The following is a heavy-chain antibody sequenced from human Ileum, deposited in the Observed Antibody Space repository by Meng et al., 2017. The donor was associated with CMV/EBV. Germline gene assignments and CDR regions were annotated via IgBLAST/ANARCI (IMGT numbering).Heavy chain of an antibody. CDR1: GFSLYTNGVG. Sequence: ITLKVAGPTLVKPTQTLTLTCTFSGFSLYTNGVGVGWIRQPPGKTLEWLALIYWDDDKRYSPSLQSRLTITRDTSKNEVVLTMTNMDPADTATYYCVHRQATTGDAFDVWGQGTMVTVSS. CDR3: VHRQATTGDAFDV. D-gene: IGHD5-12*01. J-gene: IGHJ3*01. CDR2: IYWDDDK. V-gene: IGHV2-5*02.